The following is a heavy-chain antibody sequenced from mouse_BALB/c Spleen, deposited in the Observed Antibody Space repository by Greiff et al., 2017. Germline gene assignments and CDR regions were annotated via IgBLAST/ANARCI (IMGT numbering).Heavy chain of an antibody. Sequence: EVKLMESGGGLVQPGGSRKLSCAASGFTFSSFGMHWVRQAPEKGLEWVAYISSGSSTIYYADTVKGRFTISRDNPKNTLFLQMTSLRSEDTAMYYCARDGYYGNYGFAYWGQGTLVTVSA. CDR1: GFTFSSFG. V-gene: IGHV5-17*02. J-gene: IGHJ3*01. CDR2: ISSGSSTI. CDR3: ARDGYYGNYGFAY. D-gene: IGHD2-1*01.